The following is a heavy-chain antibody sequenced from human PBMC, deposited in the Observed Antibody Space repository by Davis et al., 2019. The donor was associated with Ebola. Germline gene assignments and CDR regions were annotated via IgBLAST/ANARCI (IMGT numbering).Heavy chain of an antibody. Sequence: PGGSLRLSCAASGFTFSSYGMHWVRQAPGKGLEWVAFISYDGSNKYYADSVKDRFTISRDNSKNTLYLQMNSLRVEDTAVYFCAKDMRIAVALDYWGQGTLVTVSS. CDR2: ISYDGSNK. V-gene: IGHV3-30*18. CDR3: AKDMRIAVALDY. D-gene: IGHD6-19*01. CDR1: GFTFSSYG. J-gene: IGHJ4*02.